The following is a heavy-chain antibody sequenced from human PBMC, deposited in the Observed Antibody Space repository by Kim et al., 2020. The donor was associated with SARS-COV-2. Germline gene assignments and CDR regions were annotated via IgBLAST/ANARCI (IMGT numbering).Heavy chain of an antibody. V-gene: IGHV3-33*01. J-gene: IGHJ4*02. CDR1: GFTFSSYG. CDR2: IWYDGSHK. D-gene: IGHD1-1*01. CDR3: ARDFFETNWDDDGEFDY. Sequence: GGSLRLSCAASGFTFSSYGMHWVRQAPGKGLEWVAVIWYDGSHKYYADFVRGRFTISRDNSKNMLYLQMNSLRAEDTAMYYCARDFFETNWDDDGEFDYWGQGTLVTVSS.